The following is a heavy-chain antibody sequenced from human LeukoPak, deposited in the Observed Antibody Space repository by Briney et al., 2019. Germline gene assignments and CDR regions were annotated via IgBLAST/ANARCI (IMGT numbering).Heavy chain of an antibody. CDR1: GGTFSSYA. V-gene: IGHV1-69*04. CDR3: ARGAGIAAARFDP. CDR2: IIPILGIA. J-gene: IGHJ5*02. D-gene: IGHD6-13*01. Sequence: ASVKVSCKASGGTFSSYAISWVRQAPGQGLEWMGRIIPILGIANYAQKLQGRVTMTTDTSTSTAYMELRSLRSDDTAVYYCARGAGIAAARFDPWGQGTLVTVSS.